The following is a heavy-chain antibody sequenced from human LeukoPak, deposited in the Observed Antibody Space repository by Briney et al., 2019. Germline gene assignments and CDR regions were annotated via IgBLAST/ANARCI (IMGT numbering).Heavy chain of an antibody. D-gene: IGHD1-1*01. V-gene: IGHV3-7*01. Sequence: GGSLRLSCAASGFGFSISWMSWVRQTPGKGLEWVADIDPAGGAIVYVDSLKGRFTISRDNAKSSVYLQMSGLRAEDSAAYYCAGDSENGALDIWGQGTMVTVSS. CDR2: IDPAGGAI. CDR3: AGDSENGALDI. CDR1: GFGFSISW. J-gene: IGHJ3*02.